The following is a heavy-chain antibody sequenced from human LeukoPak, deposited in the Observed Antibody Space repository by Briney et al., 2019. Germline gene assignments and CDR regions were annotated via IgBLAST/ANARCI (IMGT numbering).Heavy chain of an antibody. V-gene: IGHV3-23*01. CDR2: ISGSGGST. CDR1: GFTFNNYG. CDR3: ARELTTVTTRGTRANAFDL. Sequence: GGTLRLSCAASGFTFNNYGMSWVRQAPGKGLEWVSGISGSGGSTYYADSVKGRFTISRDNSKNSLYLQMNSLRAEDTALYYCARELTTVTTRGTRANAFDLWGQGTMVTVSS. D-gene: IGHD4-17*01. J-gene: IGHJ3*01.